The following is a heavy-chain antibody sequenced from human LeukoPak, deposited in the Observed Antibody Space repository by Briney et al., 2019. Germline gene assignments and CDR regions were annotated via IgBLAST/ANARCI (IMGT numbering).Heavy chain of an antibody. V-gene: IGHV3-53*01. J-gene: IGHJ6*02. Sequence: GGSLRLSCAASGFTFSSNYMSWVRQAPGKGLEWVSVIYSGGSTYYSDYVKGRFTISRDNSKNTLYLQMNSLRAEDTAVYYCARAPYYYDSSGYLYYYGMDVWGQGTTVTVSS. D-gene: IGHD3-22*01. CDR1: GFTFSSNY. CDR3: ARAPYYYDSSGYLYYYGMDV. CDR2: IYSGGST.